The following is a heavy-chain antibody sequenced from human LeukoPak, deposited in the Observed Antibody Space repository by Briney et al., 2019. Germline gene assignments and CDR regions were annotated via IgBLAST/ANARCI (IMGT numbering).Heavy chain of an antibody. D-gene: IGHD3-22*01. V-gene: IGHV3-48*03. CDR3: ARCDSSGYYYARYYYYYMDV. CDR2: ISSSSSTI. J-gene: IGHJ6*03. Sequence: GGSLRLSCAASGFTFSSYEMNWVRQAPGKGLEWVSYISSSSSTIYYADSVKGRFTISRDNAKNSLYLQMNSLRAEDTAVYYCARCDSSGYYYARYYYYYMDVWGKGTTVTVSS. CDR1: GFTFSSYE.